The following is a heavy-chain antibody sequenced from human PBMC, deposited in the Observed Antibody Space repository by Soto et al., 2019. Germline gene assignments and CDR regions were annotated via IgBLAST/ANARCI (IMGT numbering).Heavy chain of an antibody. CDR2: INAGNGNT. CDR1: GYTFTSYA. Sequence: QVQLVQSGAEVKKPGASVKVSCKASGYTFTSYAMHWVRQAPGQRLEWMGWINAGNGNTKYSQKFQGRVTITRDTSASTAYMELSSLRSEDTAVYYCAGPPYSSSWWGGWFDPWGQGTLVTVSS. CDR3: AGPPYSSSWWGGWFDP. D-gene: IGHD6-13*01. V-gene: IGHV1-3*01. J-gene: IGHJ5*02.